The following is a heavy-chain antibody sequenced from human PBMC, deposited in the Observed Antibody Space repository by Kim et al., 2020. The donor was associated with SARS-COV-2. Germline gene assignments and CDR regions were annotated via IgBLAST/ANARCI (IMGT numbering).Heavy chain of an antibody. V-gene: IGHV4-59*08. Sequence: SETLSLTCTVSGGSISSYYWSWIRQPPGKGLEWIGYIYYSGSTNYNPSLKSRVTISVDTSKNQFSLKLSSVTAADTAVYYCARRNVEEVRGVIYLYYYY. CDR1: GGSISSYY. D-gene: IGHD3-10*01. CDR3: ARRNVEEVRGVIYLYYYY. CDR2: IYYSGST. J-gene: IGHJ6*03.